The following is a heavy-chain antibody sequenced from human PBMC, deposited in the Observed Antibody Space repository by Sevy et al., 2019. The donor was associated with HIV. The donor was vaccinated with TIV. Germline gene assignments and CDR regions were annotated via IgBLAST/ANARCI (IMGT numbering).Heavy chain of an antibody. V-gene: IGHV1-24*01. J-gene: IGHJ4*02. CDR1: RYTLSEVS. Sequence: ASVKVSCNVPRYTLSEVSMHWVRQAPGKGLEWMGGFVPEDGEIVFAQKFQGRVTVAEDTLTDTAYLEVTNFRSEDTATYFCVIGDTPRLTGSGTRLKDQSLNYFEFWGQGTLVTVSS. CDR3: VIGDTPRLTGSGTRLKDQSLNYFEF. CDR2: FVPEDGEI. D-gene: IGHD3-16*02.